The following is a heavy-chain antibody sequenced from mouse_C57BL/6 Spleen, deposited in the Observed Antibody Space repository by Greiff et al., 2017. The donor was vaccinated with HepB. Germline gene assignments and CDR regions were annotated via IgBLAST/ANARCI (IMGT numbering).Heavy chain of an antibody. CDR2: ISYDGSN. CDR3: ARVDYDYPFAY. Sequence: EVQLVESGPGLVKPSQSLSLTCSVTGYSITSGYYWNWIRQFPGNKLEWMGYISYDGSNNYNPSLKNRISITRDTSKNQFFLKLNSVTTEDTATYYCARVDYDYPFAYWGQGTLVTVSA. D-gene: IGHD2-4*01. CDR1: GYSITSGYY. V-gene: IGHV3-6*01. J-gene: IGHJ3*01.